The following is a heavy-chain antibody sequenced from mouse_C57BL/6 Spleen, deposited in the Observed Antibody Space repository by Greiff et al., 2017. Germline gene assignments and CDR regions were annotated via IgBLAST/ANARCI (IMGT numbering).Heavy chain of an antibody. Sequence: VHVKQSGAELVKPGASVKLSCTASGFNIKDYYMHWVKQRTEQGLEWIGRIDPEDGETKYAPKFQGKATITADTSSNTAYLQLSSLTSEDTAVYYCARPAQATYWFAYWGQGTLVTVSA. CDR1: GFNIKDYY. V-gene: IGHV14-2*01. D-gene: IGHD3-2*02. CDR3: ARPAQATYWFAY. CDR2: IDPEDGET. J-gene: IGHJ3*01.